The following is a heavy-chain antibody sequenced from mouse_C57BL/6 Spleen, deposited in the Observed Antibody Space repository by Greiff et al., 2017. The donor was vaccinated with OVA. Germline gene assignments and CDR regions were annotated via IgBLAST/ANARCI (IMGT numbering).Heavy chain of an antibody. CDR1: GFTFSNYW. V-gene: IGHV6-3*01. CDR3: TREDHYAMDY. CDR2: IRLKSDNYAT. Sequence: EVMLVESGGGLVQPGGSMKLSCVASGFTFSNYWMNWVRQSPEKGLEWVAQIRLKSDNYATHYAESVKGRFTISRDDSKSSVYLQMNNLRAEDTGIYYCTREDHYAMDYWGQGTSVTVSS. J-gene: IGHJ4*01.